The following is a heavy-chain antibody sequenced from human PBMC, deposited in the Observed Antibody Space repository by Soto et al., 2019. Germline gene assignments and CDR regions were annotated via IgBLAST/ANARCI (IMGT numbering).Heavy chain of an antibody. CDR1: GYTFTSYG. D-gene: IGHD6-19*01. CDR2: ISAYNGNT. Sequence: QVQLVQSGAEVKKPGASVKVSCKASGYTFTSYGISWVRQAPGQGLEWMGWISAYNGNTNYAQKLQGRVTMTTDTSTSTAYMELRSLRSDDTAVYYWARDHHAVSNSVWLGYYMDVWGKGTTVTVSS. CDR3: ARDHHAVSNSVWLGYYMDV. V-gene: IGHV1-18*01. J-gene: IGHJ6*03.